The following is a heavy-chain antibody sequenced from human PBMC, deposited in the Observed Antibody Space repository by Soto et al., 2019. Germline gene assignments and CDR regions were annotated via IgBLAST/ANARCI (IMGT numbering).Heavy chain of an antibody. CDR2: IYYSGST. CDR3: ARVPYGDSSGYGYVIDY. CDR1: GGSISSYY. D-gene: IGHD6-19*01. J-gene: IGHJ4*02. V-gene: IGHV4-59*01. Sequence: SETLSLTCTVSGGSISSYYWSWIRQPPGKGLEWIGYIYYSGSTNYNPSLKSRVTISVDTSKNQFSLKLSSVTAADTAVYYCARVPYGDSSGYGYVIDYWSQGTLVTVSS.